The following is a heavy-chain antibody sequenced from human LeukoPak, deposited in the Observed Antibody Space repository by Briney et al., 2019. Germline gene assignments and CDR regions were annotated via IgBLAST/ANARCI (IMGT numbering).Heavy chain of an antibody. J-gene: IGHJ1*01. CDR2: ISYDGGNK. V-gene: IGHV3-30*03. D-gene: IGHD3-22*01. CDR1: GFTFSSYG. Sequence: GGSLRLSCAASGFTFSSYGMHWVRQAPGKGLEWVAVISYDGGNKYYAGFVKGRFTISRDNSNNTMYLQMNSVRVEDTGVYYCATDVDYYDSSGRTEYFQHWGQGTLVTVSS. CDR3: ATDVDYYDSSGRTEYFQH.